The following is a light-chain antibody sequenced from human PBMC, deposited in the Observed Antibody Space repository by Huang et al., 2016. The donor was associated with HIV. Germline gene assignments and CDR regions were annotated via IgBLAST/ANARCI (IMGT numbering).Light chain of an antibody. CDR1: QNIKRY. Sequence: GDTVIITCRARQNIKRYLNWYQQEPGKAPKLLISAASNLQSGVPSTFSGSGSGTDFTLTINSLQPEDSATYYCQQSARTPRTFGQGTKLEI. CDR2: AAS. V-gene: IGKV1-39*01. CDR3: QQSARTPRT. J-gene: IGKJ2*01.